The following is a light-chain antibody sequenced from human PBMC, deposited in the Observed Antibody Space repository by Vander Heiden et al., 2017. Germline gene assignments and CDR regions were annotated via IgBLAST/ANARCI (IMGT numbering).Light chain of an antibody. V-gene: IGKV4-1*01. J-gene: IGKJ2*01. CDR1: ESVFYSSSNKNY. Sequence: DIVMTQSPDSLAVSLGERPTINCKSSESVFYSSSNKNYLDWYQQKPGQPPKLLIYWASTRESGVPDRFSGSGSGTDFTLTISSLQAEDVAVYYCQQYYSAPYTFGQGTKLEIK. CDR2: WAS. CDR3: QQYYSAPYT.